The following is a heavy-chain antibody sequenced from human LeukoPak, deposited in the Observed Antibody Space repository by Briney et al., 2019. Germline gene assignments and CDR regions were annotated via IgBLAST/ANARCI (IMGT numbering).Heavy chain of an antibody. CDR2: IYYSGST. CDR3: ARDFSWNPGSFDP. V-gene: IGHV4-59*11. Sequence: SETLSLTCTVSVGSISSHYWSWIREPPGKGVEWVGYIYYSGSTNNNPYLKSRVTISVDTSKNHFPLKLSSVTAADTAVYYCARDFSWNPGSFDPWGQGTLVTVSS. D-gene: IGHD1-1*01. CDR1: VGSISSHY. J-gene: IGHJ5*02.